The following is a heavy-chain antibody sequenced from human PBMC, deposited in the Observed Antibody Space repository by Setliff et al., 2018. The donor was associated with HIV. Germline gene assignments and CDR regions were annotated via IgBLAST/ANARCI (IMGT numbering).Heavy chain of an antibody. CDR1: GYTHTELS. CDR3: ARDMFEIWERSLAKGDEFDP. V-gene: IGHV1-24*01. Sequence: ASVKVSCKVSGYTHTELSIHWVRQAPGKGLEWMGGFDPEDVETVYAQKFQGRVTMTEDTSTDTAYMELSSLTSDDTAIYYCARDMFEIWERSLAKGDEFDPWGQGSLVTVSS. J-gene: IGHJ5*02. D-gene: IGHD3-10*02. CDR2: FDPEDVET.